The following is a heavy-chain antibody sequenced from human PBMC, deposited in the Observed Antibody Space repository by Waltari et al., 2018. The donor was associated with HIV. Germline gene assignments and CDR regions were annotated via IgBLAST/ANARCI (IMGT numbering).Heavy chain of an antibody. CDR3: ARGGRYDYVWGSYRYIDY. J-gene: IGHJ4*02. V-gene: IGHV4-59*01. CDR1: GGSISSYY. CDR2: IYYSGST. Sequence: QVQLQESGPGLVKPSETLSLTCTVSGGSISSYYWSWIRQPPGKGLEWIGYIYYSGSTNYNPSLKSRVTISVDTAKNQFSLKLSSVTAADTAVYYCARGGRYDYVWGSYRYIDYWGQGTLVTVSS. D-gene: IGHD3-16*02.